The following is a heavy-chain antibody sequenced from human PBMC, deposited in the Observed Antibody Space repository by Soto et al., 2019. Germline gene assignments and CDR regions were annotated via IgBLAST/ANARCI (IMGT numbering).Heavy chain of an antibody. V-gene: IGHV4-34*01. CDR3: ARGRVWTIFGVATYGMDV. Sequence: SETLSLTCAVYGGSFSGYYWSWIRQPPGKGLEWIGEINHSGSTNYNPSLKSRVTISVDTSKNQFSLKLSSVTAADTAVYYCARGRVWTIFGVATYGMDVWGQGNTVTVS. J-gene: IGHJ6*02. D-gene: IGHD3-3*01. CDR2: INHSGST. CDR1: GGSFSGYY.